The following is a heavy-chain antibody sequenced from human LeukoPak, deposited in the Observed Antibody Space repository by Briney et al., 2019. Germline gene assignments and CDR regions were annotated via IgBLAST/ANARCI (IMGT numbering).Heavy chain of an antibody. D-gene: IGHD2-21*02. Sequence: GGSLRLSCAASGFTFSSYAMSWVRQAPGKGLEWVSATSGSGGSTYYADSVKGRFTISRDNSKNTLYLQMNSLRAEDTAVYYCATRHIVVVTNAFDIWGQGTMVTVSS. CDR2: TSGSGGST. CDR3: ATRHIVVVTNAFDI. V-gene: IGHV3-23*01. J-gene: IGHJ3*02. CDR1: GFTFSSYA.